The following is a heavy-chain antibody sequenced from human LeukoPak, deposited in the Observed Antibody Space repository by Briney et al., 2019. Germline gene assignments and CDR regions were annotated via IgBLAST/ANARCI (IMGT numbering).Heavy chain of an antibody. CDR1: GLTFGSQW. J-gene: IGHJ3*02. V-gene: IGHV3-7*01. CDR3: ARPVVAATTPDTFDI. D-gene: IGHD2-15*01. Sequence: SGGSLRLSCVASGLTFGSQWMTWVRQAPGKGLEWLANIGGDGTRKFYEDSVKGRFTISRDNAESSLYLQMNNLRVEDTAVYYCARPVVAATTPDTFDIWGQGTMVTVSS. CDR2: IGGDGTRK.